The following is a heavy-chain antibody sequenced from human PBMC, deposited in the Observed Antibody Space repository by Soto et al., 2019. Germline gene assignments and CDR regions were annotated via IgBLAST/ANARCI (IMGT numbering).Heavy chain of an antibody. V-gene: IGHV3-66*01. CDR1: GFTVSSNY. J-gene: IGHJ5*02. D-gene: IGHD3-9*01. Sequence: EVQLVESGGGLVQPGGSLRLSCAASGFTVSSNYMSWVRQAPGKGLEWVSVIYSGGSTYYADSVKGRFTISRDNSKNTLYLQMNSLRAEDTAVYYCASVVNYDIWGWCDPCGQGTRVTVSS. CDR3: ASVVNYDIWGWCDP. CDR2: IYSGGST.